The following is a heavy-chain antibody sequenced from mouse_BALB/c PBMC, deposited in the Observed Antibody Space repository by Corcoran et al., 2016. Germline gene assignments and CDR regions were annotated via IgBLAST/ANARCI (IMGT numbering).Heavy chain of an antibody. CDR2: IWWDDEK. V-gene: IGHV8-12*01. D-gene: IGHD2-1*01. Sequence: QVTLKESGPGILKPSQTLSLTCSFSGFSLSTSGLGVGWIRQPSGKGLEWLAHIWWDDEKHYKPSLKSKRTISKDMSRNQVFLKITSGDTADSVTYYCARRNGNYDYAMDYWGQGTSVTVSS. J-gene: IGHJ4*01. CDR1: GFSLSTSGLG. CDR3: ARRNGNYDYAMDY.